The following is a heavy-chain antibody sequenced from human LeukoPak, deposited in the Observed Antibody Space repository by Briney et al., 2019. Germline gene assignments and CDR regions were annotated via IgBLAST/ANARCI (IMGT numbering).Heavy chain of an antibody. J-gene: IGHJ4*02. Sequence: SSETLSLTCAVYGGSFSGYYWSWIRQPPGKGLEWIGEINHSGSTNYNPSLKSRVTISVDTSKNQFSLKLSSVTAADTAVYYCASSPRSGWYYFDYWGQGTLVTVSS. CDR3: ASSPRSGWYYFDY. CDR2: INHSGST. CDR1: GGSFSGYY. V-gene: IGHV4-34*01. D-gene: IGHD6-19*01.